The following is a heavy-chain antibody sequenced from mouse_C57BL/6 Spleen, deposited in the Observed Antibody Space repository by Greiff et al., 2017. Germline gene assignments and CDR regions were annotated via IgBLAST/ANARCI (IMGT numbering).Heavy chain of an antibody. V-gene: IGHV1-64*01. CDR1: GYTFTSYW. J-gene: IGHJ3*01. CDR3: ARDGNSAWFAY. D-gene: IGHD2-1*01. Sequence: QVQLQQSGAELVKPGASVKLSCKASGYTFTSYWMHWVKQRPGQGLEWIGMIHPNSGSTNYKEKFKSNATLTVDTSSSTAYMQRSSLTSEDSAVYYCARDGNSAWFAYWGQGTLVTVSA. CDR2: IHPNSGST.